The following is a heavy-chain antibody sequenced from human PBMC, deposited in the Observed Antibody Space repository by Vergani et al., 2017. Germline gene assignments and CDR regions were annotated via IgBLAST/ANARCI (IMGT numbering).Heavy chain of an antibody. Sequence: QVQLVQSGSELKKPGASVKVSCKASRYTFTSYAMNWVRQAPGQGLEWMGWINTNTGNPTYAQGFTGRFVFSLDTSVSTAYLQISSLKAEDTAVYYCARDGVYCSSTSCYGGGYYYYGMDVWGQGTTVTVSS. CDR1: RYTFTSYA. J-gene: IGHJ6*02. CDR2: INTNTGNP. D-gene: IGHD2-2*01. CDR3: ARDGVYCSSTSCYGGGYYYYGMDV. V-gene: IGHV7-4-1*02.